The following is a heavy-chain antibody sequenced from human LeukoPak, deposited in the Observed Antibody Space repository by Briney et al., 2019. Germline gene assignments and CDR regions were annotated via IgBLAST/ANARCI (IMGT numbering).Heavy chain of an antibody. Sequence: GGSLRLSCAASGFTFSNYWMHWVRQAPGKGLVWVSRIYIDGTGTSYADSVKGRFTISRDNAKNTLYLQMNSLRVEDTAVYYCARAPPSSGYSYHFDIWGQGTMVTVSS. CDR2: IYIDGTGT. J-gene: IGHJ3*02. CDR1: GFTFSNYW. V-gene: IGHV3-74*01. D-gene: IGHD5-18*01. CDR3: ARAPPSSGYSYHFDI.